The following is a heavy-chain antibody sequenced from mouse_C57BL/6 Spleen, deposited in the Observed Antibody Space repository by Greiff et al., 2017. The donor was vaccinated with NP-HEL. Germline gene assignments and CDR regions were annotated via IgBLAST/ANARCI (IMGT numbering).Heavy chain of an antibody. D-gene: IGHD2-2*01. Sequence: EVHLVESGEGLVKPGGSLKLSCAASGFTFSDYGMHWVRQAPEKGLEWVAYISSGSSTIYYAETVKGRFTISRDNAKNTLFLQMTSLRSEDTAMYYCARDGYEGYAMDYWGQGTSVTVSS. V-gene: IGHV5-17*01. CDR1: GFTFSDYG. CDR3: ARDGYEGYAMDY. CDR2: ISSGSSTI. J-gene: IGHJ4*01.